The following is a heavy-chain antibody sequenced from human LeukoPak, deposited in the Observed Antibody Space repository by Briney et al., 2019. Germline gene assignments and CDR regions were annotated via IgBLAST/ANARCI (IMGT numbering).Heavy chain of an antibody. CDR2: MSGSGGST. V-gene: IGHV3-23*01. CDR1: GFTFSSYA. J-gene: IGHJ4*02. D-gene: IGHD1-26*01. Sequence: PVWDLILSCASSGFTFSSYALSWVHQAPGHGLEWVSAMSGSGGSTYYADFVKGRFTISRDNSKNTLYLQMNSLRAEDTAVYYCAKTRKSVGGSYFWGQGTLVTVSS. CDR3: AKTRKSVGGSYF.